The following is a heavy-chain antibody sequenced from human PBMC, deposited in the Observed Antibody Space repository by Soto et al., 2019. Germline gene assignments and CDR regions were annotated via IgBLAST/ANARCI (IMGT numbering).Heavy chain of an antibody. J-gene: IGHJ4*02. D-gene: IGHD3-9*01. CDR2: IYPGDSDT. Sequence: PGESLKISCKGSGYSFPSYWIGWVRQLPGKGVEWMGIIYPGDSDTRYSPSFQGQVTISVDKSINTVFLQWSSLKASDTAMYFCARRRGLVGSFDYWGRGTLVTVSS. CDR3: ARRRGLVGSFDY. V-gene: IGHV5-51*01. CDR1: GYSFPSYW.